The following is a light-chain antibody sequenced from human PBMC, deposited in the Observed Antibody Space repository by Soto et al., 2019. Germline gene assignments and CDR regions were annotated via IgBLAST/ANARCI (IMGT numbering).Light chain of an antibody. CDR3: QSYDKRLTGSV. J-gene: IGLJ1*01. V-gene: IGLV1-40*01. Sequence: QSVLTQPPSVSGAPGQRVTISCSGTSSSIGAGYEVHWYHQLPGTAPKLVVSGNGNRPSGVPDRLSASKSGTSASLAITGLQAEDEGHYYCQSYDKRLTGSVFGTGTKVTVL. CDR1: SSSIGAGYE. CDR2: GNG.